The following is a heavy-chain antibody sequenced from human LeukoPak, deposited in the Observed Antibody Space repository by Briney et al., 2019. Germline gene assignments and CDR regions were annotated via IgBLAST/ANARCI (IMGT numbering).Heavy chain of an antibody. V-gene: IGHV3-48*04. CDR2: ISSSSSTI. CDR1: GFTFSSYS. Sequence: GGSLRLSCAASGFTFSSYSMNWVRQAPGKGLEWVSYISSSSSTIYYADSVKGRFTISRDNAKNSLYLQMNSLRAEDTAVYYCARDAAIFGVVIGAFDIWGQGTMVTVSS. D-gene: IGHD3-3*01. CDR3: ARDAAIFGVVIGAFDI. J-gene: IGHJ3*02.